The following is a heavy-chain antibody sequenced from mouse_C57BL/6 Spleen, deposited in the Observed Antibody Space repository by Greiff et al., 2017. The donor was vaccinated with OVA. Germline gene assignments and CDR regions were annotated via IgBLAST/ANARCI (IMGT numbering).Heavy chain of an antibody. J-gene: IGHJ1*03. D-gene: IGHD1-1*01. CDR2: IYPGSGST. Sequence: QVQLQQSGAELVKPGASVKMSCKASGYTFTSYWITWVKQRPGQGLEWIGDIYPGSGSTNYNEKFKSKATLTVDTSSSTAYMQLSSLTSEDSAVYYCARGGYGSSPWYFDVWGTGTTVTVSS. V-gene: IGHV1-55*01. CDR1: GYTFTSYW. CDR3: ARGGYGSSPWYFDV.